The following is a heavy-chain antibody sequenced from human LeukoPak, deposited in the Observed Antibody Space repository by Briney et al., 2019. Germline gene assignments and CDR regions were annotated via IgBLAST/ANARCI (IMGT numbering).Heavy chain of an antibody. V-gene: IGHV1-69*06. CDR1: GGTFSSYA. D-gene: IGHD2-2*02. CDR3: ARTTVVVVPAAIFNWFDP. J-gene: IGHJ5*02. CDR2: IIPIFGTA. Sequence: SVKVSCKASGGTFSSYAISWVRQAPGQGLEWMGGIIPIFGTANYAQKFQGRVTITADKSTSTAYMELSGLRSEDTAVYYCARTTVVVVPAAIFNWFDPWGQGTLVTVSS.